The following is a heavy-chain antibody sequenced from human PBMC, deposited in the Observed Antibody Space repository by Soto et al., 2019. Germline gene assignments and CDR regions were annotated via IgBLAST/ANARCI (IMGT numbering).Heavy chain of an antibody. CDR1: GGSISSGGYY. V-gene: IGHV4-31*03. D-gene: IGHD3-10*01. CDR2: IYYSGST. J-gene: IGHJ4*02. CDR3: ARGDITMVRGVIRD. Sequence: SETLSLTCTVSGGSISSGGYYWSWIRQHPGKGLEWIGYIYYSGSTYYNPSLKSRVTISVDTSKNQSSLKLSSVTAADTAVYYCARGDITMVRGVIRDWGQGTLVTVSS.